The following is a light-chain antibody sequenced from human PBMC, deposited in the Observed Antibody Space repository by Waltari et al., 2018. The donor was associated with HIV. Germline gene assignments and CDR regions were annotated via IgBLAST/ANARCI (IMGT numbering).Light chain of an antibody. V-gene: IGLV2-11*01. CDR1: RSSGFYFNF. CDR3: CSFTSSNSYV. CDR2: DVT. J-gene: IGLJ1*01. Sequence: QSALTPPRSVSGSPGQSVTVSCPRSRSSGFYFNFVSWYQQHPGKTPKLLLYDVTKRPSGVPDRFSGSMSGNTASLTISGLQYDDEADYYCCSFTSSNSYVFAAGTRVTVL.